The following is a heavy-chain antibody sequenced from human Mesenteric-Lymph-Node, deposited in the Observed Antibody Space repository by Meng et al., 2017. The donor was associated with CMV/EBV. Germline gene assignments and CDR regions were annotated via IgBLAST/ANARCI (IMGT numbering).Heavy chain of an antibody. CDR2: TYRGGNT. Sequence: GESLKISCAASGFSVSSNYMTWVRRAPGRGLEWVSVTYRGGNTYYADSVKGRFTISRDNSKNTLYLQMNSLRAEDTAVYYCARDQRPPDYYYYYGMDVWGQGTLVTVSS. J-gene: IGHJ6*02. CDR3: ARDQRPPDYYYYYGMDV. CDR1: GFSVSSNY. V-gene: IGHV3-53*01.